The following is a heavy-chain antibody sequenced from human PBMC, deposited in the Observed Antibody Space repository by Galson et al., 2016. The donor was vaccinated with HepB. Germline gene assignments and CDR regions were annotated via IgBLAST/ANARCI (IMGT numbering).Heavy chain of an antibody. CDR2: IWSDGNTK. D-gene: IGHD4-17*01. CDR1: GLTFNNYG. V-gene: IGHV3-33*01. J-gene: IGHJ5*02. CDR3: TRDPNYGAYTIDP. Sequence: SLRLSCAASGLTFNNYGMHWVRQAPGKGLEWVAVIWSDGNTKYYADSVKGRFTISRDNSNNTLSLHMSSLRVEDTAVYYCTRDPNYGAYTIDPWGQGTLVTVSS.